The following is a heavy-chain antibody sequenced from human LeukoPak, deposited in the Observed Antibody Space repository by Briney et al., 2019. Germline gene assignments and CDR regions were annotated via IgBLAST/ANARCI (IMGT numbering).Heavy chain of an antibody. CDR3: ARDRYYDILTGYYYLLY. J-gene: IGHJ4*02. CDR2: IIPIFGTA. Sequence: WASVKVSCKASGGTFSSYAISWVRQAPGQGLEWMGGIIPIFGTANYAQKFQGRVTITADESTSTAYMELSSLRSEDTAVYYCARDRYYDILTGYYYLLYWGQGALVTVSS. CDR1: GGTFSSYA. V-gene: IGHV1-69*13. D-gene: IGHD3-9*01.